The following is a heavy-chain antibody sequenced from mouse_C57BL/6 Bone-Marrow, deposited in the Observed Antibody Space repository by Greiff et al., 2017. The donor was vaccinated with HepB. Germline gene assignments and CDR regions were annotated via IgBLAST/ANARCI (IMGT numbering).Heavy chain of an antibody. CDR2: IHPNSGST. D-gene: IGHD2-5*01. V-gene: IGHV1-64*01. CDR3: AREGPIATTTAY. J-gene: IGHJ3*01. Sequence: QVQLQQPGAELVKPGASVKLSCKASGYTFTSYWMHWVKQRPGQGLEWIGMIHPNSGSTNYNEKFKSKATLTVDKSSSTAYMQLSSLTSEDSAVYYCAREGPIATTTAYWGQGTLVTVSA. CDR1: GYTFTSYW.